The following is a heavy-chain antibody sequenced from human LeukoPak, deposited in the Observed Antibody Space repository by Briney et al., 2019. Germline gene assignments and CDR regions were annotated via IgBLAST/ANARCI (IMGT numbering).Heavy chain of an antibody. V-gene: IGHV1-2*02. CDR2: INPNSGGT. D-gene: IGHD6-13*01. J-gene: IGHJ6*02. CDR1: GYTFTGYY. CDR3: AGGYENYYYGMDV. Sequence: ASVKVSCKASGYTFTGYYMHWVRQAPGQGLEWMGWINPNSGGTNYAQKFQGRFTMTRDTSISTAYMELSRLRSDDTAVYYCAGGYENYYYGMDVWGQGTTVTVSS.